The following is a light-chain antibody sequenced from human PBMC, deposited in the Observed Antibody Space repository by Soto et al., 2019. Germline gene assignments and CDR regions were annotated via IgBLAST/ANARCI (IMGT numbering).Light chain of an antibody. CDR2: GAS. CDR3: QQADTFPIT. Sequence: DIQMTQSPSSLSVSVVDRVTITCRASQSISSYLNWYQQKPGKAPKLLIYGASSLQSGVPSRFSGSGSGTEFALTISSLQPEDSAIYYCQQADTFPITFGQGTRLEIK. CDR1: QSISSY. J-gene: IGKJ5*01. V-gene: IGKV1-39*01.